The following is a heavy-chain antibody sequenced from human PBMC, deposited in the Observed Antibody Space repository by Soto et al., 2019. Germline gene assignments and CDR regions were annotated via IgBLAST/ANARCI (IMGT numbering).Heavy chain of an antibody. D-gene: IGHD3-22*01. CDR3: AREGLYDSSGYYKVSVAFDI. V-gene: IGHV3-30-3*01. Sequence: QVQLVESGGGVVQPGRSLRLSCAASGFTFSSYAMHWVRQAPGKGLEWVAVISYDGSNKYYADSVKDRFTISRDNSKNTLYLQMNSLRAEDTAVYYCAREGLYDSSGYYKVSVAFDIWGQGTMVTVSS. CDR1: GFTFSSYA. CDR2: ISYDGSNK. J-gene: IGHJ3*02.